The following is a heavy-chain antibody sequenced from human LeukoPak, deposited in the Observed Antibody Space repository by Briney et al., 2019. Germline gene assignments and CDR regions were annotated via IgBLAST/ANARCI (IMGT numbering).Heavy chain of an antibody. CDR2: ISGSGDNA. J-gene: IGHJ4*02. V-gene: IGHV3-23*01. Sequence: PGGSLRLSCEASGFSFRTYTMSWVRLAPGKGLEWVSSISGSGDNAFYADSVKGRFALSRDNSKNTLLPQMNSLRADDAAIYFCAKSDCSGPTCYSGLDSWGQGTLVTVSS. CDR3: AKSDCSGPTCYSGLDS. D-gene: IGHD2-15*01. CDR1: GFSFRTYT.